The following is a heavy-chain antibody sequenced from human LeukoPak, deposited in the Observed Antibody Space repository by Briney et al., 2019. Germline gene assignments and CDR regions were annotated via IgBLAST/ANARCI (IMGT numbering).Heavy chain of an antibody. CDR2: IYYSGST. J-gene: IGHJ3*02. V-gene: IGHV4-59*08. Sequence: SETLSLTCTVSGGSISSYYWSWIRQPPGKGLEWIGYIYYSGSTNYNPSLKSRVTISVDTSKNQFSLKLSSVTAADTAVYYRARLQYDILTGYRDAFDIWGQGTMVTVSS. D-gene: IGHD3-9*01. CDR3: ARLQYDILTGYRDAFDI. CDR1: GGSISSYY.